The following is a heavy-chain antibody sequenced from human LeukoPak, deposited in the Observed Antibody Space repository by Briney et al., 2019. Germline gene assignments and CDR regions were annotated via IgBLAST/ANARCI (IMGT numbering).Heavy chain of an antibody. J-gene: IGHJ4*02. Sequence: GGSLRLSCAASGFNFRGYGMHWVRQAPGKGLEWVTFIHYDGRNQYYADSVKGRFTISRDNSKNTLYLQMNSLRPEDTAVYYCARHNSRYAVVNSSVSDYWGQETLLTVSS. V-gene: IGHV3-30*02. CDR3: ARHNSRYAVVNSSVSDY. CDR1: GFNFRGYG. CDR2: IHYDGRNQ. D-gene: IGHD2-21*01.